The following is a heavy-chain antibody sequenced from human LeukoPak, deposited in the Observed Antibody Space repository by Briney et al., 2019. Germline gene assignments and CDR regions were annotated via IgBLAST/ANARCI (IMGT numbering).Heavy chain of an antibody. V-gene: IGHV4-30-2*01. CDR3: ARLQYCSGTSCYWFDP. Sequence: SETLSLTCAVSGGSISSGGYSWSWIRQPLGKGLEWIGYIYHTGSTYYNPSLKSRVTISVDTSKNQFSLRLSSVTAADTAVYYCARLQYCSGTSCYWFDPWGQGTLVTVSS. J-gene: IGHJ5*02. D-gene: IGHD2-2*01. CDR1: GGSISSGGYS. CDR2: IYHTGST.